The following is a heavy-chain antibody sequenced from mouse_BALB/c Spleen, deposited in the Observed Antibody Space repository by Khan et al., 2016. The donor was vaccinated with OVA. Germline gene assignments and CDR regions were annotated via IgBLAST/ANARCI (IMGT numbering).Heavy chain of an antibody. CDR3: AREGNYYAPFAY. J-gene: IGHJ3*01. CDR1: GFNIKDTY. V-gene: IGHV14-3*02. D-gene: IGHD2-1*01. Sequence: VQLQQSGAELVKPGASVKLSCTASGFNIKDTYMHWVKQRPEQGLERIGRIDPANGNTKYDPKFQGKATITADTSSNTAYLQLSSLTSEDTAVYYGAREGNYYAPFAYGGQGTLVTVSA. CDR2: IDPANGNT.